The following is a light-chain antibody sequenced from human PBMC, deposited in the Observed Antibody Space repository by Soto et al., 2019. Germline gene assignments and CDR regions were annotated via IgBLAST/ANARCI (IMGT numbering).Light chain of an antibody. V-gene: IGKV1-9*01. CDR1: QGISSY. J-gene: IGKJ3*01. CDR3: QQLNIYPLT. CDR2: AAS. Sequence: IQLTQSPSSLSASVGDRVIMTCRASQGISSYLAWYQHKPWKAPTLLIYAASTLETGVPSRFSGSGSGTDFTRTISSLQPEDVATYYCQQLNIYPLTFGPGTKVDIK.